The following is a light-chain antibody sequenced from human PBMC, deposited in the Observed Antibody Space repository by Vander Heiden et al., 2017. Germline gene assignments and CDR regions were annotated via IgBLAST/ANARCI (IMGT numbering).Light chain of an antibody. CDR3: CSFAGSSTFVV. J-gene: IGLJ2*01. V-gene: IGLV2-23*02. Sequence: QSALTQPASVSVSPGQSLTISVTGTSSDVGKYNPVSGDQQYPGKAPKVIIYEVIKRPSGVSNRFSGSKSGNTASLTISGLQAEDEADYHCCSFAGSSTFVVFGGGTKVTVL. CDR2: EVI. CDR1: SSDVGKYNP.